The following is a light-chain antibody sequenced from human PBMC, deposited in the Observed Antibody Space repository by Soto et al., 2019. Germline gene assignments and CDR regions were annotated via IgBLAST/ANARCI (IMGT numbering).Light chain of an antibody. J-gene: IGKJ1*01. CDR2: WAS. V-gene: IGKV4-1*01. Sequence: DIVMTQSPDSLAVSLGERATINCKSSQSIFYNSNNKNYLAWYQQKPGQPPKLLIYWASTRGSGVPDRFSGRGSGTDFTLPITSLQAEDVAVYYCQQYFNTPRTFGQGTKVEIK. CDR3: QQYFNTPRT. CDR1: QSIFYNSNNKNY.